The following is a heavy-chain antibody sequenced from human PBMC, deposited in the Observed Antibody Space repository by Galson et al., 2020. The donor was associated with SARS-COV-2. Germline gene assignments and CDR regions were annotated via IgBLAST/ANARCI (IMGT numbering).Heavy chain of an antibody. V-gene: IGHV3-74*01. CDR2: IHSDGSGT. J-gene: IGHJ6*03. D-gene: IGHD3-10*01. CDR3: ARESAVQGGYYMDV. Sequence: GGSLRLSCAASGFTFSSYWMHWVRQVPGKGLVWVSRIHSDGSGTIYADSVKGRFTISRDNAKNTLYLQMISLRAEDTAVYYCARESAVQGGYYMDVWGKGTTVTVSS. CDR1: GFTFSSYW.